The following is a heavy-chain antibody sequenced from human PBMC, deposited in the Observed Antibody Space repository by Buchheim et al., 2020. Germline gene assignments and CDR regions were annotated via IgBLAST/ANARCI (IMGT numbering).Heavy chain of an antibody. J-gene: IGHJ4*02. CDR2: VSYSGSS. CDR1: GDSVTSADSY. V-gene: IGHV4-61*08. D-gene: IGHD6-19*01. Sequence: QVHLQESGPGLVKPSETLSLICTVSGDSVTSADSYWSWIRRPPGKGLEWIGYVSYSGSSNNNPSLRSRVTISVDTSKNQFSLKLSSVTAADTAVYYCARETRYNSGYYYFDYWGQGT. CDR3: ARETRYNSGYYYFDY.